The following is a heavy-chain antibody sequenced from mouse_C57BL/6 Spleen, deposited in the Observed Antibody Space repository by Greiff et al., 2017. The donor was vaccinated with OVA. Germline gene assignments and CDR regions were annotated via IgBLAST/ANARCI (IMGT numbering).Heavy chain of an antibody. CDR2: IDPSDSYT. CDR1: GYTFTSYW. CDR3: ARRGTWGYFDV. Sequence: VQLQQPGAELVMPGASVKLSCKASGYTFTSYWMHWVKQRPGQGLEWIGEIDPSDSYTNYNQKFKGKSTLTVDKSSSTAYMQLSSLTSEDSAVYYCARRGTWGYFDVWGTGTTVTVSS. V-gene: IGHV1-69*01. D-gene: IGHD3-3*01. J-gene: IGHJ1*03.